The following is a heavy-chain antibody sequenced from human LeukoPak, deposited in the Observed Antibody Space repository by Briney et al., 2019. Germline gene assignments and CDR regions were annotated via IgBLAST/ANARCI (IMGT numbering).Heavy chain of an antibody. CDR1: GFTFNTYA. D-gene: IGHD5-12*01. J-gene: IGHJ4*02. V-gene: IGHV3-23*01. CDR2: ISGSGASA. Sequence: PGGSLRLSCAASGFTFNTYAMSWVRQAPGKGLEWVSVISGSGASAQYADSVKGRFTITRENSKNTLHLYMTSLRVEDSAVYYCAKDRSSGCESYDSWGRGTLVTVSS. CDR3: AKDRSSGCESYDS.